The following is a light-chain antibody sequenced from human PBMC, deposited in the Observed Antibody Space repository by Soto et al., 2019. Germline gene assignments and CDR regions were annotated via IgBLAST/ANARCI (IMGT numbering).Light chain of an antibody. V-gene: IGKV3D-15*01. Sequence: EIVLTQSPGTLSLSPGERATLSCRASQSVTTKLAWYQHKPGQAPRLLISGASSRASGVPDRFSGSGSETDFTLIISSLQSEDFAVYYCQQYNNWPPITFGQGTRLEIK. CDR3: QQYNNWPPIT. CDR1: QSVTTK. CDR2: GAS. J-gene: IGKJ5*01.